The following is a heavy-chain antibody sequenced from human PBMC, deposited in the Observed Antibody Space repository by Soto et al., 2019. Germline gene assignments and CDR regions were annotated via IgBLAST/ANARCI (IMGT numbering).Heavy chain of an antibody. CDR3: AKSHEFGVVILYYFDY. V-gene: IGHV3-23*01. CDR2: ISGSGGST. D-gene: IGHD3-3*01. Sequence: EVQLLESGGGLVQPGGSLRLSCAASGFTFSSYAMSWVRQAAGKGLEWVSAISGSGGSTYYADSVKGRFTISRDNSKNTFYLQMNSLRAEDTAVYYCAKSHEFGVVILYYFDYWGQGTLVTVSS. J-gene: IGHJ4*02. CDR1: GFTFSSYA.